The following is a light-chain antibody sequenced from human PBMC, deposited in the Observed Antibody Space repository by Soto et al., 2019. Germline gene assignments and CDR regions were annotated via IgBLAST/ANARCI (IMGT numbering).Light chain of an antibody. V-gene: IGKV3-15*01. J-gene: IGKJ1*01. Sequence: EIVITQSPATLSVSPGGRATLSCRASQSISDTLAWYQQKPGQAPRLLIYAASTRATGLPARFSGSGSGTEFTLTISTLQSEDFAVYSCKQYNNWPLTVGQGTKGDIK. CDR2: AAS. CDR1: QSISDT. CDR3: KQYNNWPLT.